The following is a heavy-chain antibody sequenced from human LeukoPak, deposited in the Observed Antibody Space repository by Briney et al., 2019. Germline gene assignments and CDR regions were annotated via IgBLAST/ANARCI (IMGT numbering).Heavy chain of an antibody. V-gene: IGHV4-59*02. CDR1: GGSVSSYY. D-gene: IGHD7-27*01. J-gene: IGHJ4*02. Sequence: SETLSLTCTVSGGSVSSYYWSWIRQSPGKGLEWIGYIYYSGTTSYNPSLKSRVTISLDTSKNQFSLKLSSVTAADTAVYYCARGANWGSPDYWGQGTLVTVSS. CDR2: IYYSGTT. CDR3: ARGANWGSPDY.